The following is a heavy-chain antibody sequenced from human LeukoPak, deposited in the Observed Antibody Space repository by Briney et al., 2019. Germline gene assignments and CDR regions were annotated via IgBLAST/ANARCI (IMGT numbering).Heavy chain of an antibody. J-gene: IGHJ4*02. V-gene: IGHV5-51*01. CDR2: IYPGDSDT. D-gene: IGHD3-22*01. Sequence: GESLKISCKGSGYSFTNYWVGWVRQMPGKGLEWMGIIYPGDSDTRYSPSFQGQVTISADKSISTAYLQWSSLKASDTAMYYCARHVSYYYDSSGYYIDYWGQGTLVTVSS. CDR1: GYSFTNYW. CDR3: ARHVSYYYDSSGYYIDY.